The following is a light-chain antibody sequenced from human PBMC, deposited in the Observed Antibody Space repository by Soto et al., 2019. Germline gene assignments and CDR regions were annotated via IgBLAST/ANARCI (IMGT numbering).Light chain of an antibody. CDR2: GAS. V-gene: IGKV3-15*01. CDR3: QQYYNWPPYT. CDR1: HSVSSSY. J-gene: IGKJ2*01. Sequence: ELVLTQSPGTLSLSTWARATLSCRVGHSVSSSYLAWYQQKPGQTPRLLIYGASTRATGVPPRSRVSRSGTEFTLTISSLQSEYFAVYYCQQYYNWPPYTFGQGTKVDIK.